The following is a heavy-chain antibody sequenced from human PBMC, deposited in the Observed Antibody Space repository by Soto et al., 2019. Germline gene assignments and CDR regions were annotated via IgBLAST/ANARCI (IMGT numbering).Heavy chain of an antibody. CDR2: IIPIFGTA. J-gene: IGHJ4*02. CDR1: GGTFNSYA. V-gene: IGHV1-69*12. CDR3: ARAYCISTSCARGSFDY. D-gene: IGHD2-2*01. Sequence: QVQLVQSGAEVKKPGSSVKVSCKASGGTFNSYAISWVRQAPGQGLEWMGGIIPIFGTANYAQKFQGRVTITADESTSTAYMELSSLRSEDTAVYYCARAYCISTSCARGSFDYWGQGTLVTVSS.